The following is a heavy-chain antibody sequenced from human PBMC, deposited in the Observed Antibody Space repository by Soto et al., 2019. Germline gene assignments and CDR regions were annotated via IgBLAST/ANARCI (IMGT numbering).Heavy chain of an antibody. CDR3: ARLVQWLLDY. D-gene: IGHD6-19*01. CDR2: IKQDGSEK. Sequence: PGGSLRLSCAASGFTFSSDWMSWVRQAPGKGLEWVANIKQDGSEKYYVDSVKGRFTISRDNAKNSLYLQMNSLRAEDTAVYYCARLVQWLLDYRGQGTLVTVSS. J-gene: IGHJ4*02. CDR1: GFTFSSDW. V-gene: IGHV3-7*03.